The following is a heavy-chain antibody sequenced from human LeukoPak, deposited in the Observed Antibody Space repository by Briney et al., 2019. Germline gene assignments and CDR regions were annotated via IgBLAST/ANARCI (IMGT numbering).Heavy chain of an antibody. D-gene: IGHD6-19*01. CDR3: ARHTTSGWYQVVY. CDR2: ISYSGST. Sequence: SETLSLTCTVSDDSISNYYWSWIRQPPGRGLEWIGYISYSGSTNHNPSLKSRVTISVDTSKNQFSLRLSSLTAADTAVYYCARHTTSGWYQVVYWGQGTLVTVSS. CDR1: DDSISNYY. V-gene: IGHV4-59*01. J-gene: IGHJ4*02.